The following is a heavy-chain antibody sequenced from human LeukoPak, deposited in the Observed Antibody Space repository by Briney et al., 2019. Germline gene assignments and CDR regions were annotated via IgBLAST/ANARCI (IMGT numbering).Heavy chain of an antibody. CDR3: ARGPESFDY. CDR2: KNPNSGNS. D-gene: IGHD1-14*01. CDR1: GYTFTNYD. J-gene: IGHJ4*02. V-gene: IGHV1-8*01. Sequence: ASVKVSCKASGYTFTNYDINWVRQATGQGLEWMGYKNPNSGNSAYAQKFQGRVTITTDASISTAYMELSSLRSEDTAVYYCARGPESFDYWGQGTLVTVSS.